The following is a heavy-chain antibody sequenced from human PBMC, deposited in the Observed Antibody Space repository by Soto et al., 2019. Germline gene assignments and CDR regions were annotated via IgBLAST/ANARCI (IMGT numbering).Heavy chain of an antibody. J-gene: IGHJ6*03. D-gene: IGHD3-16*01. V-gene: IGHV1-18*01. CDR1: GYTFTSYG. CDR2: ISAYNGNT. Sequence: QVQLVQSGAEVKKPGASVKVSCKASGYTFTSYGISWVRQAPGQGLEWMGWISAYNGNTNYAQKLQDRVTMTTDTSTSRAYRELRSLRPDDTAVYYCARVPKLSSYYYYMAVWGKGTTVTVSS. CDR3: ARVPKLSSYYYYMAV.